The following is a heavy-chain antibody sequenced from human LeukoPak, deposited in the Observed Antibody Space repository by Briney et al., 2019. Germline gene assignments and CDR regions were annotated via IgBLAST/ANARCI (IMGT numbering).Heavy chain of an antibody. CDR3: ARVGGYYFAPDY. J-gene: IGHJ4*02. Sequence: ASVKVSCKASGYTFSSYGISWGLHAPGQGLEWMGWISVYNANTNYAQKVQGRVTMTTDPSTSTAYMDLRSLRSDDTAVYYCARVGGYYFAPDYWGQGTLVTASS. V-gene: IGHV1-18*01. CDR1: GYTFSSYG. CDR2: ISVYNANT. D-gene: IGHD2-15*01.